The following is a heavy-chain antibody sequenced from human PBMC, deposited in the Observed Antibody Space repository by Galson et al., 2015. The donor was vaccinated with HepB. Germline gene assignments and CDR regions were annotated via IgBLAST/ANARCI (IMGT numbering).Heavy chain of an antibody. CDR3: AVTGYDFWSAQYYFDY. V-gene: IGHV1-18*04. Sequence: SVKVSCKASGYTFTSYGISWVRQAPGQGLEWMGWISAYNGNTNYAQKLQGRVTMTTDTSTSTAYMELRSLRSDDTAVYYCAVTGYDFWSAQYYFDYWGQGTLVTVSS. J-gene: IGHJ4*02. CDR1: GYTFTSYG. D-gene: IGHD3-3*01. CDR2: ISAYNGNT.